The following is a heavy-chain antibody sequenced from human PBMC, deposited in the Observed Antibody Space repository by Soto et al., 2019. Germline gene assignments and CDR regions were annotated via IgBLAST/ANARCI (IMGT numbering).Heavy chain of an antibody. Sequence: PGGSLRLSCAASGFTFRSYAMHWVRQAPGKGLEWVAVISYDGSNKNYADSVKGRFTISRDNSKNTLYLQMNSLRAEDTAVYYSARGYDFWSGYYYPYGMDVWGQGTTVTVSS. CDR1: GFTFRSYA. CDR3: ARGYDFWSGYYYPYGMDV. D-gene: IGHD3-3*01. CDR2: ISYDGSNK. V-gene: IGHV3-30-3*01. J-gene: IGHJ6*02.